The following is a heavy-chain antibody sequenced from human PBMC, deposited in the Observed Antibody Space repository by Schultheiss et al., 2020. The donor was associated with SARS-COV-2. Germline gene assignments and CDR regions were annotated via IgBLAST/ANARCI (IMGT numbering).Heavy chain of an antibody. CDR1: GGSFSGYY. D-gene: IGHD1-26*01. CDR3: ARGGSHIDY. J-gene: IGHJ4*02. CDR2: INHSGST. V-gene: IGHV4-34*01. Sequence: GSLRLSCAVYGGSFSGYYWSWIRQPPGKGLEWIGEINHSGSTNYNPSLKSRVTISVDTSKYQFSLKLNSVTAADTAVYYCARGGSHIDYWGQGTLVTVSS.